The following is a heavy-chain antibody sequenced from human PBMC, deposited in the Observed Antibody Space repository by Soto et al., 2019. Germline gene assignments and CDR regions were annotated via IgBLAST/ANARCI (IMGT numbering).Heavy chain of an antibody. J-gene: IGHJ4*02. CDR1: GFTFSSYS. CDR3: ARDAEYSSWAVYFDY. Sequence: GGSLRLSCAASGFTFSSYSMNWVRQAPGKGLEWVSSISSSSSYIYYADPVKGRFTISRDNAKNSLYLQMNSLRAEDTAVYYCARDAEYSSWAVYFDYWGQGTLVTVSS. CDR2: ISSSSSYI. D-gene: IGHD6-6*01. V-gene: IGHV3-21*01.